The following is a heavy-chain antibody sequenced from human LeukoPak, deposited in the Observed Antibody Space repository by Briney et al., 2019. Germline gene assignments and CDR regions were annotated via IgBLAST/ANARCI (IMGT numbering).Heavy chain of an antibody. CDR2: ISYDGSNK. Sequence: GRSLRLSCAASGFTFSSYGMHWVRQAPGKGLERVAVISYDGSNKYYADSVKGRFTISRDNSKNTLYLQMNSLRAEDTAVYYCAKDEYFDWLLSGIDYWGQGTLVTVSS. D-gene: IGHD3-9*01. J-gene: IGHJ4*02. V-gene: IGHV3-30*18. CDR3: AKDEYFDWLLSGIDY. CDR1: GFTFSSYG.